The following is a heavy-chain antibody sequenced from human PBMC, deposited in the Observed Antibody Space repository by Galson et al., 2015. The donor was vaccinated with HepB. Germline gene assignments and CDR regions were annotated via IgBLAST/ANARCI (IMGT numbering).Heavy chain of an antibody. V-gene: IGHV3-74*01. Sequence: SLRLSCAASGFTFSSYWMHWVRQAPGKGLVWVSRSNSDGSSTTYADSVKGRFTVSRDNAKNTLYLQMNSLRAEDTAVYYCAREDYDFWSGYYTPYYFDYWGQGTLVTVSS. CDR1: GFTFSSYW. J-gene: IGHJ4*02. CDR3: AREDYDFWSGYYTPYYFDY. D-gene: IGHD3-3*01. CDR2: SNSDGSST.